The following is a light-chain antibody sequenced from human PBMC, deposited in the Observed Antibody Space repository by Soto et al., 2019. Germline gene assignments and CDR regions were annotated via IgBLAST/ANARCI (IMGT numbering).Light chain of an antibody. CDR3: QQYGSPGT. J-gene: IGKJ1*01. CDR2: GAS. Sequence: EIVWTQSPGTLSLSPGERATLSCRASQSVSNNYLAWYQQKPGQAPRLLIDGASNRATGIPDRFSGSGSGTDSTLTIRRLEPEDFAVYYCQQYGSPGTFGQGTKVDIK. V-gene: IGKV3-20*01. CDR1: QSVSNNY.